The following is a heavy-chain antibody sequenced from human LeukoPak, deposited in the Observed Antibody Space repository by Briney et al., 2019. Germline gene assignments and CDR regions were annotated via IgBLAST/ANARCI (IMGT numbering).Heavy chain of an antibody. J-gene: IGHJ4*02. Sequence: GGSLRLSCAASGFTFSSYAMSWVRQAPGKGLEWVSAISGSGGGTYYADSVKGRFTISRDNSKNTLYLQMDSLRAEDTAVYYCARAVVRYYFDYWGQGTLVTVSS. CDR3: ARAVVRYYFDY. D-gene: IGHD3-22*01. CDR1: GFTFSSYA. CDR2: ISGSGGGT. V-gene: IGHV3-23*01.